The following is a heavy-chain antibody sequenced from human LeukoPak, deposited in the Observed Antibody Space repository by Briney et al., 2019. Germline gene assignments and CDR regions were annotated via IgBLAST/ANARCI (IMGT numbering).Heavy chain of an antibody. Sequence: PSQTLSLTCTVSGGSISSGGYYWSWIRQPPGKGLEWIAYSHYSGSANYNPSLKSRVTISLDTSKNQFSLKLSSVTAADTAVYYCSRGGSGIPFDYWGQGTLVTVSS. V-gene: IGHV4-61*08. J-gene: IGHJ4*02. CDR3: SRGGSGIPFDY. D-gene: IGHD3-10*01. CDR2: SHYSGSA. CDR1: GGSISSGGYY.